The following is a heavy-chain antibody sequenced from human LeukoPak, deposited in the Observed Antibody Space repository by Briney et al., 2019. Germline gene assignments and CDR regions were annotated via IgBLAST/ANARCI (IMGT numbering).Heavy chain of an antibody. CDR1: GGSISSYC. CDR2: IYTSGST. CDR3: ARDGGSSWSNYYYYYMDV. Sequence: SETLSLTCTVSGGSISSYCWSWIRQPAGKGLEWIGRIYTSGSTNYNPSLKSRVTMSVDTSKNQFSLKLSSVTAADTAVYYCARDGGSSWSNYYYYYMDVWGKGTTVTISS. J-gene: IGHJ6*03. V-gene: IGHV4-4*07. D-gene: IGHD6-13*01.